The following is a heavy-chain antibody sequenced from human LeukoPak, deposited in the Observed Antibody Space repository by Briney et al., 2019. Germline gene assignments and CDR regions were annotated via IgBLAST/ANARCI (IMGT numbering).Heavy chain of an antibody. CDR1: GFTFSSYW. D-gene: IGHD6-25*01. J-gene: IGHJ5*02. Sequence: QTGGSLRLSCAASGFTFSSYWMHWVRQAPGKGLVWVSRINSDASSTNYADSVKGRFTISRDNAKNTLYLQMNSLRAEDTAVYYCATSPSGYNWFDPWGQGTLVTVSS. CDR3: ATSPSGYNWFDP. V-gene: IGHV3-74*01. CDR2: INSDASST.